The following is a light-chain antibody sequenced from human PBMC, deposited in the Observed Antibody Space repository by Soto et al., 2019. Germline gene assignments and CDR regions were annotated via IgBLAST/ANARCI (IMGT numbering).Light chain of an antibody. Sequence: DIHMTQSPSTLSASLGDRVTITWRASQSISSWLAWYQQKKGKAPKLLIYKASTLKSGVPSRFSGSGYGTEFNLTISSLQTDDFATYYCQHYNSYSEAFGQGTKVDIK. CDR1: QSISSW. J-gene: IGKJ1*01. CDR2: KAS. CDR3: QHYNSYSEA. V-gene: IGKV1-5*03.